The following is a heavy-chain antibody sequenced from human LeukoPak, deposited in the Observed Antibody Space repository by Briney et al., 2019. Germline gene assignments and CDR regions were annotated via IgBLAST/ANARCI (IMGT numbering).Heavy chain of an antibody. V-gene: IGHV3-21*01. CDR2: ISSSSNYI. Sequence: GGSLRLSCAASGFTFSSYTMSWVRQAPGKGLEWVSSISSSSNYIYYADSVKGRFTISRDNAKNSLYLQMNSLRAEDTAVYYCARAGAAAAYRGYYFDYWGQGTLVTVSS. J-gene: IGHJ4*02. CDR1: GFTFSSYT. D-gene: IGHD6-13*01. CDR3: ARAGAAAAYRGYYFDY.